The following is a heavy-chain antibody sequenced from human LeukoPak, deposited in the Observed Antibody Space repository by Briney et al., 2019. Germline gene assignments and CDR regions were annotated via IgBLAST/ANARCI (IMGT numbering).Heavy chain of an antibody. J-gene: IGHJ6*03. D-gene: IGHD3-22*01. CDR3: ARLYYYDSSGYRPSTYYYYMDV. Sequence: SETLSHTCTVSGGSISSYYWSWIRQPPGKGLEWIGYIYYSGSTNYNPSLKSRVTISVDTSKNQFSLKLSSVTAADTAVYYCARLYYYDSSGYRPSTYYYYMDVWGKGTTVTVSS. CDR1: GGSISSYY. V-gene: IGHV4-59*01. CDR2: IYYSGST.